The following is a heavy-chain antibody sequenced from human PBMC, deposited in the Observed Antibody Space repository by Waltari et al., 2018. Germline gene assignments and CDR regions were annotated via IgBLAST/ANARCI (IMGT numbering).Heavy chain of an antibody. CDR3: ARDVEGYCSGDSCYRGAFDI. J-gene: IGHJ3*02. D-gene: IGHD2-15*01. CDR1: GGTFRTYA. CDR2: IIPVYGAS. Sequence: QVQLVQSGTEVKKSGSSVTVSCKASGGTFRTYAISWVRQAPGQGLEWMGRIIPVYGASKYAQKFQGRVTITADEHTNTVYMALTSLRSDDTATYFCARDVEGYCSGDSCYRGAFDIWGQGTVVTVSS. V-gene: IGHV1-69*15.